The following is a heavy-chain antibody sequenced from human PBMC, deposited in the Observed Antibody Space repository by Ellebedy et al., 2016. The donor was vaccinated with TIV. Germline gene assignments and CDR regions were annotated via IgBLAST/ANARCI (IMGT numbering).Heavy chain of an antibody. D-gene: IGHD2-15*01. V-gene: IGHV3-30*02. Sequence: PGGSLRLSCGASGFNLSNYDTHWVRQPPGKGLQWVALITDDGNKKYYADFVKGRFAVSRDTSKNTLYLQMNSLRAEDTALYYCVTQSGVSHRLALDCWGRGTLVTVSS. CDR3: VTQSGVSHRLALDC. CDR2: ITDDGNKK. J-gene: IGHJ4*02. CDR1: GFNLSNYD.